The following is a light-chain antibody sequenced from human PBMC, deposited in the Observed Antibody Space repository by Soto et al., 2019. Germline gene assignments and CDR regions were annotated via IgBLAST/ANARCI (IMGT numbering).Light chain of an antibody. CDR3: AAWDDRLNGYV. CDR1: TSNIESNT. J-gene: IGLJ1*01. CDR2: SND. Sequence: QSVLTQPPSASGTPGQRVTISCSGGTSNIESNTVTWYQQLPGTAPKLVIYSNDDRPSGVPDRFSGSTSGTSASLAISELQYDDEADYFCAAWDDRLNGYVFGGGTKLTVL. V-gene: IGLV1-44*01.